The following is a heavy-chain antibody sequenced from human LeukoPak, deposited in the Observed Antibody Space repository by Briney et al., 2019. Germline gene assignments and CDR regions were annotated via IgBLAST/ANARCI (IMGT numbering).Heavy chain of an antibody. CDR2: MNPNSGNT. CDR3: ARGYDFWSGYYGY. CDR1: GYTFTSYD. D-gene: IGHD3-3*01. V-gene: IGHV1-8*01. Sequence: ASVKIPCKASGYTFTSYDINWVRQATGQGLEWMGWMNPNSGNTGYAQKFQGRVTMTRNTSISTAYMELSSLRSEDTAVYYCARGYDFWSGYYGYWGQGTLVTVSS. J-gene: IGHJ4*02.